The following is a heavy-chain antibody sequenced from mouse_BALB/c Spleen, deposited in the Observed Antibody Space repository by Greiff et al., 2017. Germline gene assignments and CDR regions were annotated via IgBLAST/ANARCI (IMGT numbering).Heavy chain of an antibody. CDR2: ISDGGSYT. CDR3: AREGG. J-gene: IGHJ4*01. CDR1: GFTFSDYY. V-gene: IGHV5-4*02. Sequence: EVNVVESGGGLVKPGGSLKLSCAASGFTFSDYYMYWVRQTPEKRLEWVATISDGGSYTYYPDSVKGRFTISRDNAKNNLYLQMSSLKSEDTAMYYCAREGGWGQGTSVTVSS.